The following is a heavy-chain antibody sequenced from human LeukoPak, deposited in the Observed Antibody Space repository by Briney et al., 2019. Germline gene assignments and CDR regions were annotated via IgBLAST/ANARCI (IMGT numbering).Heavy chain of an antibody. J-gene: IGHJ4*02. CDR2: ISSSGSYR. Sequence: GGSLRLSCAASGFTFSSYGFNLVRQAPGKGLEWVSSISSSGSYRNYADSLKGRFTISRDNAKNSLFLQMNSLRADDTAVYYCARDGLVLSSGYYYALDYWGQGTLVTVSS. CDR1: GFTFSSYG. D-gene: IGHD3-22*01. V-gene: IGHV3-21*01. CDR3: ARDGLVLSSGYYYALDY.